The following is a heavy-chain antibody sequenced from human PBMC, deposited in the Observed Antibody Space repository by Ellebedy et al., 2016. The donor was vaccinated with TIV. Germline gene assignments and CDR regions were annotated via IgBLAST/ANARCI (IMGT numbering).Heavy chain of an antibody. Sequence: ASVKVSCXVSGYTFTRYGMSWVRQAPGQGLEWMGSIAVYNGHTKYAQKFQDRVVMTTETATSTVYMELRSLRSDDTAVYYCARSRLGGGHWYFDFWGRGTLVTVSS. CDR1: GYTFTRYG. D-gene: IGHD3-10*01. V-gene: IGHV1-18*01. CDR3: ARSRLGGGHWYFDF. J-gene: IGHJ2*01. CDR2: IAVYNGHT.